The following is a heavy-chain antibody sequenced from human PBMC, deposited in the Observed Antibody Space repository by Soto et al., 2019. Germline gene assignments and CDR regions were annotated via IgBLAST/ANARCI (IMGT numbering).Heavy chain of an antibody. V-gene: IGHV3-33*01. CDR1: GFTFSSYG. J-gene: IGHJ4*02. CDR3: ARAAAADKTFDY. D-gene: IGHD6-13*01. Sequence: QVQLVESGGGVVQPARSLRLSCAASGFTFSSYGMHWVRQAPGKGLEWVAVIWYDGSNKYYADSVKDRFTISRDNSKNTLYLQMNRLRAEYTAVYSCARAAAADKTFDYCDQGPLVNVSS. CDR2: IWYDGSNK.